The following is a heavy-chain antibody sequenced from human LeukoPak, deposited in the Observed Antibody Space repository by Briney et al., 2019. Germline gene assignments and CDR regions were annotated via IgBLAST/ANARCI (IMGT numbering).Heavy chain of an antibody. CDR3: ATSTDIVVVPAAQGYNWFDP. D-gene: IGHD2-2*01. V-gene: IGHV4-34*01. Sequence: PSETLSLXCAVYGGSFSGYYWSWIRQPPGKGLEWIGEINHSGSTNYNPSLKSRVTISVDTSKNQFSLKLSSVTAADTAVYYCATSTDIVVVPAAQGYNWFDPWGQGTLVTVSS. CDR1: GGSFSGYY. J-gene: IGHJ5*02. CDR2: INHSGST.